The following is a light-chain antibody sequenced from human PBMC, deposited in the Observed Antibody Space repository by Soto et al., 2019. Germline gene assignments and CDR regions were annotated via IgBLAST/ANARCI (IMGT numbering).Light chain of an antibody. CDR3: QKDSSAPV. CDR1: QGIRNY. V-gene: IGKV1-27*01. J-gene: IGKJ3*01. CDR2: AAS. Sequence: DIQMTQSPTSLSASVGDRVTITCRASQGIRNYVAWYQQIPGKAPKLLIYAASTLQSGVPSRFSGSGSATDFTLTINGLQPEDVATYSCQKDSSAPVFGPGTKVEIK.